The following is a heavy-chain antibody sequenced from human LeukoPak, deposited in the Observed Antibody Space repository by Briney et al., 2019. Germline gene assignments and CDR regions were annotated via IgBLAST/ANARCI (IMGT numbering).Heavy chain of an antibody. Sequence: GGSLRLSCAASGFTFSSYWMSWVRQAPGKGLEWVANIKQDGSEKYYVDSVKRRFTISRDNAKNSLYLQMNSLRAEDTAVYYCARSDDFWSGYSRQDAFDIWGQGTMVTVSS. CDR1: GFTFSSYW. D-gene: IGHD3-3*01. J-gene: IGHJ3*02. V-gene: IGHV3-7*01. CDR2: IKQDGSEK. CDR3: ARSDDFWSGYSRQDAFDI.